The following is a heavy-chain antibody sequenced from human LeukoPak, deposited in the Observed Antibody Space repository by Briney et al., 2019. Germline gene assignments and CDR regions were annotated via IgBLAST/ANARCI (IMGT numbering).Heavy chain of an antibody. CDR3: ATAGDSSGYYPQWFDP. CDR1: GYTLTELS. J-gene: IGHJ5*02. V-gene: IGHV1-24*01. Sequence: ASVKVSCKVSGYTLTELSMHWVRQAPGKGLEWMGGFDPEDGETIYAQKLQGRVTMTEDTSTDTAYMELSSLRSEDTAVYYCATAGDSSGYYPQWFDPWGQGTLVTVSS. D-gene: IGHD3-22*01. CDR2: FDPEDGET.